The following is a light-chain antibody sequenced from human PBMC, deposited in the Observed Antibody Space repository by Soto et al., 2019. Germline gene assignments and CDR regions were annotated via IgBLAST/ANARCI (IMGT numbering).Light chain of an antibody. CDR1: QSVGSN. Sequence: VVLTQSPATLSLSLGESATLSCRASQSVGSNLAWYQQKRGQAPRLLIYDATERATGIPARFTGSRSGTDFTLSISSLEPDDFAVYYCQQRSVRLSFGGGTVVEI. J-gene: IGKJ4*01. CDR2: DAT. CDR3: QQRSVRLS. V-gene: IGKV3-11*01.